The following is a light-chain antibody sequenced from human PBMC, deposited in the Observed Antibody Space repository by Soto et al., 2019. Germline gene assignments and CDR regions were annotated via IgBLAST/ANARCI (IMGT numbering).Light chain of an antibody. CDR1: SSDVGGYNY. CDR3: AAWDDSLNGHVV. J-gene: IGLJ2*01. V-gene: IGLV2-8*01. Sequence: QSALTQPPSASGSPGQSVTISCTGTSSDVGGYNYVSWYQQHPGKAPKLMIYEVTKRPSGVPDRFSGSKSGNTASLTVSGLQAEDEAEYYCAAWDDSLNGHVVFGGGTKLTVL. CDR2: EVT.